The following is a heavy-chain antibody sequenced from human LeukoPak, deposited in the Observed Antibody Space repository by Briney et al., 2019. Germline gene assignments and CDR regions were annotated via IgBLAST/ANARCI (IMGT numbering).Heavy chain of an antibody. Sequence: GGSLRLSCAASGFTFSTYRMNWVRQAPGNGLEWVSYISSSSSTIHYADSVKGRFTISRDNAKNSLYLQMNSLRDEDTAVYYCASGVVFYDSSGSHFEYWGQGTLVTVSS. V-gene: IGHV3-48*02. D-gene: IGHD3-22*01. CDR2: ISSSSSTI. CDR3: ASGVVFYDSSGSHFEY. J-gene: IGHJ4*02. CDR1: GFTFSTYR.